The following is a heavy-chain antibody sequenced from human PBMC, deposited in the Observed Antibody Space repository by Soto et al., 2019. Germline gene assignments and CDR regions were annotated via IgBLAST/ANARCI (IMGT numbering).Heavy chain of an antibody. V-gene: IGHV3-30*03. J-gene: IGHJ4*02. CDR2: ISYDGSLQ. CDR3: VSDRGYGHASVPYS. D-gene: IGHD5-18*01. CDR1: GFAFSSYG. Sequence: QAQLVESGGGVVQPGRSLRLSCAASGFAFSSYGMHWVRQAPGTGLEWVAVISYDGSLQHYADSVKGRFTISRDNSKKMLLLQNSSLRAEDTAVYYCVSDRGYGHASVPYSWGQGTLVSLSS.